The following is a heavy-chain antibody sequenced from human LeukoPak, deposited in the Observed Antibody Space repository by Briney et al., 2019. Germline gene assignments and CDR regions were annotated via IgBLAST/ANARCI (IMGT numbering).Heavy chain of an antibody. V-gene: IGHV1-69*04. Sequence: SVKVSCKASGGTFSSYAISWVRQAPGQGLEWMGRIIPILGIANYAQKFQGRVTITADKSTSTAYMELSSLRSEDTAVYYCARSRERSSSLEYYFDYWGQGTLVTVSS. CDR2: IIPILGIA. D-gene: IGHD6-13*01. J-gene: IGHJ4*02. CDR1: GGTFSSYA. CDR3: ARSRERSSSLEYYFDY.